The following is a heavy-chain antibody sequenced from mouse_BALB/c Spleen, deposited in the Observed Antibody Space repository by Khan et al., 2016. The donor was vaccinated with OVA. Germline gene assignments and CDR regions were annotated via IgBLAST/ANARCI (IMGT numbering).Heavy chain of an antibody. D-gene: IGHD4-1*01. CDR2: IYPSDSYT. Sequence: QVQLQQPGIELVRPGASVKLSCKASGYTFTNYWINWVKQRPGQGLEWIGNIYPSDSYTNYNQRFKDKATLTVDKSSRTAYLLLSSPTSEDSAVYYCTREGVAGSSFAYWSQGTLVTVSA. V-gene: IGHV1-69*02. J-gene: IGHJ3*01. CDR1: GYTFTNYW. CDR3: TREGVAGSSFAY.